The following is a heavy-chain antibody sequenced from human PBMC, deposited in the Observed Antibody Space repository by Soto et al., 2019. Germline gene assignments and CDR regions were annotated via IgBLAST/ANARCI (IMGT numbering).Heavy chain of an antibody. Sequence: LGHKLVNPTQTLTLTCTFSGFSLSTSGMCVSWIRQPPGKALEWLALIDWDDDKYYSTSLKTWLTIFKDTSKNQVVLTMTNMYPVDIATYYCARMGVVGATRGLDYLDQGTLVTVSS. CDR3: ARMGVVGATRGLDY. D-gene: IGHD1-26*01. J-gene: IGHJ4*02. CDR2: IDWDDDK. CDR1: GFSLSTSGMC. V-gene: IGHV2-70*01.